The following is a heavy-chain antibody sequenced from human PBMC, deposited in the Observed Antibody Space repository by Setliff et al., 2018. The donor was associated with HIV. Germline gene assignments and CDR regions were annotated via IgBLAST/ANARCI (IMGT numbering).Heavy chain of an antibody. Sequence: GASVKVSCKASGYSLSKCGISWVRQAPGQGLEWMGWSNNHNDNTNYAQKFQDRVTMTTDTSTTTAYMELRSLRPDDTAVYYCALTLAAQLVGLNWGQGTAVTVSS. CDR1: GYSLSKCG. J-gene: IGHJ4*02. CDR3: ALTLAAQLVGLN. CDR2: SNNHNDNT. V-gene: IGHV1-18*01. D-gene: IGHD6-13*01.